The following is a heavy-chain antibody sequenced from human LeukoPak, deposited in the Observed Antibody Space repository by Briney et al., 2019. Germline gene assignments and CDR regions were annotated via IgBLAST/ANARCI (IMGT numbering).Heavy chain of an antibody. V-gene: IGHV3-64*01. Sequence: PGGSLRLSCAASGFTFSSYAMHWVRQAPGKGLEYVSAISSNGGSTYYANSVKGRFTISRDNSKNTLYLQMGSLRSEDTAVYYCARGRNQVVTAYYYYYYMDVWGKGTTVTVSS. CDR2: ISSNGGST. D-gene: IGHD2-21*02. CDR3: ARGRNQVVTAYYYYYYMDV. CDR1: GFTFSSYA. J-gene: IGHJ6*03.